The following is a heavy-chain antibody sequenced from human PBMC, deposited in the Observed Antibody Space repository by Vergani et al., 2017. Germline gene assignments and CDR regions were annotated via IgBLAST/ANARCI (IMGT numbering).Heavy chain of an antibody. D-gene: IGHD3-22*01. CDR3: ARWNYYDKVDAFDI. CDR2: INTNTGNP. J-gene: IGHJ3*02. Sequence: QVQLVQSGAEVKKPGSSVKVSCKASGGTFSSYAMNWVRQAPGQGLEWMGWINTNTGNPTYAQGFTGRFVFSLDTSVSTAYLQISSLKAEDTAVYYCARWNYYDKVDAFDIWGQGTMVTVSS. CDR1: GGTFSSYA. V-gene: IGHV7-4-1*02.